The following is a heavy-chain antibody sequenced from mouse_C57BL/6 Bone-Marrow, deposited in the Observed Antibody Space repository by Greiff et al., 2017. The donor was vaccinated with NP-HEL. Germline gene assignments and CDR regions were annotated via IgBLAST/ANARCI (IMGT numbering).Heavy chain of an antibody. D-gene: IGHD2-2*01. CDR2: IYPGRGST. V-gene: IGHV1-55*01. J-gene: IGHJ4*01. Sequence: VQLQQPGAELVKPGASVKMSCKASGYTFTSYWITWVKQRPGQGLEWIGDIYPGRGSTNYNEKFKSKSTLTVDTSASTAYMQLSSLTSEDSAVYYCASYGYDLYYYAMDYWGQGTSVTVSS. CDR1: GYTFTSYW. CDR3: ASYGYDLYYYAMDY.